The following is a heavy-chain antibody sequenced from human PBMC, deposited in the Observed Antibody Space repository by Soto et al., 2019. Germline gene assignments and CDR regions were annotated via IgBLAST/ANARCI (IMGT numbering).Heavy chain of an antibody. V-gene: IGHV3-21*01. J-gene: IGHJ3*02. CDR3: ARDPGYYYYDRVIAFDI. Sequence: PGGSLRLSCAASGFSFSSYNMIWVRQAPGKGLEWVSSINPASTYIYYADSVKGRFTISRDNAKTSLYLQMDSLRAEDTAVYYCARDPGYYYYDRVIAFDIWGQGTMVTVSS. D-gene: IGHD3-22*01. CDR2: INPASTYI. CDR1: GFSFSSYN.